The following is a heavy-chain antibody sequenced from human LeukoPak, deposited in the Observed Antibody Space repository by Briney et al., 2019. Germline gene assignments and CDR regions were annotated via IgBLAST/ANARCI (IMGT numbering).Heavy chain of an antibody. D-gene: IGHD2-15*01. CDR1: GFTFSSYG. V-gene: IGHV3-33*08. J-gene: IGHJ4*02. CDR3: ATDRCCGGTCYYFDY. Sequence: GRSLRLSCAASGFTFSSYGMHWVRQAPGKGLEWVAVIWYDGNNKYYADSVKGRFTISRDNSKNTLYLQMNSLRAEDTAVYYCATDRCCGGTCYYFDYWGQGTLVTVSS. CDR2: IWYDGNNK.